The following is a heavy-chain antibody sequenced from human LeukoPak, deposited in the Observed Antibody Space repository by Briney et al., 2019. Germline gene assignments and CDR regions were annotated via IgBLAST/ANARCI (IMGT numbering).Heavy chain of an antibody. V-gene: IGHV3-23*01. D-gene: IGHD2-15*01. CDR1: GFTFTGSA. CDR2: IRNNGGYT. J-gene: IGHJ4*02. CDR3: AKQLGYCSDGSCYFPY. Sequence: GGSRSPSWPASGFTFTGSAISGFRQAPGKGREWVSPIRNNGGYTYYADSVQGRFTISRDNSKSTLCLQMNSLRAEDTAVYYCAKQLGYCSDGSCYFPYWGQGTLVTVSS.